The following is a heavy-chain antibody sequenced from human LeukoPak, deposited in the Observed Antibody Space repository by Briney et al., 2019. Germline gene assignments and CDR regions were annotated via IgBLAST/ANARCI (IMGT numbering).Heavy chain of an antibody. Sequence: GGSLRLSCAASGFTFSSYAMSWVRQAPGRGLEWVSAISSSGGSTYYADSVKGRFTISRDNSKNTLYLQMNSLRAEDTAVYYCAKALNFDWLLVFDYWGQGTLVTVSS. D-gene: IGHD3-9*01. CDR3: AKALNFDWLLVFDY. CDR2: ISSSGGST. V-gene: IGHV3-23*01. CDR1: GFTFSSYA. J-gene: IGHJ4*02.